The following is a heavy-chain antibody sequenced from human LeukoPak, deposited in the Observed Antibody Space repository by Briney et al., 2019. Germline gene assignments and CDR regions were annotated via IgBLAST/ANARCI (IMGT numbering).Heavy chain of an antibody. CDR3: ARDYSSSWYFRFDP. CDR2: IYTSGST. J-gene: IGHJ5*02. CDR1: GGSISSGSYY. Sequence: PSETLSLTCTVSGGSISSGSYYWSWIRQPAGKGLEWIGRIYTSGSTYYNPSLKSRVTISVDTSKNQFSLKLSSVTAADTAVYYCARDYSSSWYFRFDPWGQGTLVTVSS. V-gene: IGHV4-61*02. D-gene: IGHD6-13*01.